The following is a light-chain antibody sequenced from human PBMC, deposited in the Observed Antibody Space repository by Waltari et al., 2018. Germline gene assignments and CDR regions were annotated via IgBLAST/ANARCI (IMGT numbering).Light chain of an antibody. CDR1: QSISSS. Sequence: DILMTQSPSSLSASVGDRVTITCRASQSISSSLTWYQQQPGKAPKLLIYAASTLQSGVPSRFSGSGSGTDFTLTISSLQPEDSATYYCQQGYSTPQYTFGQGTKLEIK. CDR2: AAS. CDR3: QQGYSTPQYT. J-gene: IGKJ2*01. V-gene: IGKV1-39*01.